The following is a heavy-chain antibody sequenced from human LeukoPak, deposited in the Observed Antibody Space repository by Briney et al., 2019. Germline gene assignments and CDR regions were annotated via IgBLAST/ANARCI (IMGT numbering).Heavy chain of an antibody. CDR1: GGSISSSSYY. CDR2: IYYSGST. D-gene: IGHD3-22*01. Sequence: PSETLSLTCTVSGGSISSSSYYWGWIRQPPGKGLEWIGSIYYSGSTYYNPSLKSRVTISVDTSKNQFSLKLSSVTAADTAVYYCAAGDCSGYYCLDYWGQGTLITVSS. J-gene: IGHJ4*02. CDR3: AAGDCSGYYCLDY. V-gene: IGHV4-39*07.